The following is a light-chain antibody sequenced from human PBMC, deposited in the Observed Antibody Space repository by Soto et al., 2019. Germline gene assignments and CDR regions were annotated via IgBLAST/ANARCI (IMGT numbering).Light chain of an antibody. J-gene: IGKJ1*01. CDR1: QSLTSSY. CDR3: QQYDGSPRT. CDR2: GAS. V-gene: IGKV3-20*01. Sequence: EIVLTQSPGTLSLCPGERATLSCRASQSLTSSYLAWYQQKPGQAPRLLIYGASSRATGIPDRFTGSGSGTDFTLTISRLEPEDFAVYYCQQYDGSPRTFGQGTKVEIK.